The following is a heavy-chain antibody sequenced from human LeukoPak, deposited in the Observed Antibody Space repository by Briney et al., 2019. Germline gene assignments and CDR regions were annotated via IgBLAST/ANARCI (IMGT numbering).Heavy chain of an antibody. CDR1: GFTFTDYY. D-gene: IGHD3-10*01. J-gene: IGHJ4*02. Sequence: GASVKVSCKASGFTFTDYYMHWVRQAPGQGLEWMGRINPNSGVTNFAQKFQGRVTMTRDTSISTAYMELSRLTSDDTAVYNCAREAGDGSGSYDYWGQGTLVTVSS. V-gene: IGHV1-2*06. CDR3: AREAGDGSGSYDY. CDR2: INPNSGVT.